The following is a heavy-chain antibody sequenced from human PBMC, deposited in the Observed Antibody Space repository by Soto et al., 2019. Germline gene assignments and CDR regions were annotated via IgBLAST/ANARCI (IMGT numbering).Heavy chain of an antibody. CDR1: GFSFSIYA. J-gene: IGHJ6*02. Sequence: GGSLRLSCAASGFSFSIYAMTWVRQAPGRGLEWVSGSSASGGDTYYADSVKGRFTVSRDNSKNTLYLQMNSLRAEDTAIYYCAREGLYDRGGGRVYYDGVDDWGQGTMVTVSS. D-gene: IGHD2-15*01. CDR3: AREGLYDRGGGRVYYDGVDD. CDR2: SSASGGDT. V-gene: IGHV3-23*01.